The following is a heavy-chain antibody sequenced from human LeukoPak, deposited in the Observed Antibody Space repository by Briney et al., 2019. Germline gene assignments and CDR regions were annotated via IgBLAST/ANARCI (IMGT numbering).Heavy chain of an antibody. Sequence: ASVKVSCKVSGYTLTELSMHWVRQAPGKGLEWMGGFDPEDGETIYAQKFQGRVTMTEDTSTDTVYMELSSLRSEDTAVYYCARDRGPSGYCSSTSCWAPQYNWFDPWGQGTLVTVSS. CDR2: FDPEDGET. J-gene: IGHJ5*02. CDR1: GYTLTELS. V-gene: IGHV1-24*01. CDR3: ARDRGPSGYCSSTSCWAPQYNWFDP. D-gene: IGHD2-2*01.